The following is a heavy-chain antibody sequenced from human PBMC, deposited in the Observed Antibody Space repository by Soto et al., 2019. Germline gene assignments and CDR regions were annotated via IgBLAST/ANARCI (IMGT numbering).Heavy chain of an antibody. V-gene: IGHV3-23*01. CDR1: GFTFSSYA. Sequence: GGSLRLSCAASGFTFSSYAMSWVRQAPGKGLEWVSAISGSGGSTYYADSVKGRFTISRDNSKNTLYLQMNSLRAEDTAVYYCVIKGAQGSGPVLDYWGQGTLVTVSS. J-gene: IGHJ4*02. CDR3: VIKGAQGSGPVLDY. CDR2: ISGSGGST. D-gene: IGHD6-19*01.